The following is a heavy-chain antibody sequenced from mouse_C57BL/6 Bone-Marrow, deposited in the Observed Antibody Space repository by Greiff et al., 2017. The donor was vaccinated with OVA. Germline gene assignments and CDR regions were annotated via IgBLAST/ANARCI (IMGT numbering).Heavy chain of an antibody. V-gene: IGHV6-3*01. Sequence: EVQLQQSGGGLVQPGGSMKLSCVASGFTFSNYWMNWVRQSPEKGLEWVAQIRLKSDNYATHYAESVKGRFTISRDDSKSSVYLQMNNLRAEDTGIYYCTERGTTVVDYFDYWGQGTTLTVSS. CDR2: IRLKSDNYAT. D-gene: IGHD1-1*01. CDR1: GFTFSNYW. J-gene: IGHJ2*01. CDR3: TERGTTVVDYFDY.